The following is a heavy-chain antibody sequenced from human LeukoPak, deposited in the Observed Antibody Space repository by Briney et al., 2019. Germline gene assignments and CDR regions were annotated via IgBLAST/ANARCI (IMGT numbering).Heavy chain of an antibody. CDR3: ATEGYVSQTLDY. CDR2: INPSGDNT. Sequence: ASVKVSCKASGYTFTSYYMHWVRQAPGQGLEWMGMINPSGDNTNYAQRFRGRVTMTRDTSTGTVYIELSSLRSEDTAVYYCATEGYVSQTLDYWGQGTLVTVSS. CDR1: GYTFTSYY. D-gene: IGHD3-16*01. V-gene: IGHV1-46*01. J-gene: IGHJ4*02.